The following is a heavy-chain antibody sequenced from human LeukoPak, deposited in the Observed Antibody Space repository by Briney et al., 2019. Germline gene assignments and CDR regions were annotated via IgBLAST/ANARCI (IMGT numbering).Heavy chain of an antibody. J-gene: IGHJ4*02. CDR2: IYYSGSNGGST. Sequence: SETLSLICTVSGGSITSNKYCWGWIRQPPGKGLEWIGSIYYSGSNGGSTYYNPSLKRRVTMSVDTAKNQFSLNLSSVTAADTAVYYCARDISWGNYYGSGSYYHTDGLFDYWGQGTLVTVSS. V-gene: IGHV4-39*07. D-gene: IGHD3-10*01. CDR3: ARDISWGNYYGSGSYYHTDGLFDY. CDR1: GGSITSNKYC.